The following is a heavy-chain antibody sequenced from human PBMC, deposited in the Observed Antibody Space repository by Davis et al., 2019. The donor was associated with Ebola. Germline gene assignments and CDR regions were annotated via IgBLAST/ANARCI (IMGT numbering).Heavy chain of an antibody. CDR1: GSTFDDYG. D-gene: IGHD3-3*01. CDR3: ARDPAIVGIDY. CDR2: INWNGGST. Sequence: SLKISCAASGSTFDDYGMCLVRQAPGKGLEWVSGINWNGGSTCYADSVKGRSTISRDNAKNSLYLQMNRRSAEDTALYYCARDPAIVGIDYWGQGTLVTVSS. J-gene: IGHJ4*02. V-gene: IGHV3-20*04.